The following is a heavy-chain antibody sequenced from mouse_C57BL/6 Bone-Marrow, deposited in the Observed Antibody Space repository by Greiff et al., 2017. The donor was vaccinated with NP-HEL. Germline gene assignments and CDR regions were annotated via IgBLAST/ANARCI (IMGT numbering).Heavy chain of an antibody. Sequence: VKLQQSGAELVRPGTSVKVSCKASGYAFTNYLIEWVKQRPGQGLEWIGVINPGSGGTNYNEKFKGKATLTADKSSSTAYMQLSSLTSEDSAVYFCARSTGMIWGQGTSVTVSS. D-gene: IGHD2-3*01. CDR3: ARSTGMI. V-gene: IGHV1-54*01. J-gene: IGHJ4*01. CDR2: INPGSGGT. CDR1: GYAFTNYL.